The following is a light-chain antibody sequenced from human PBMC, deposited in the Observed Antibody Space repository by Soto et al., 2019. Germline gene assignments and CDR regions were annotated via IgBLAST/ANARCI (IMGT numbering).Light chain of an antibody. V-gene: IGKV1-39*01. J-gene: IGKJ1*01. CDR2: AAS. CDR3: QQYSSFSRT. CDR1: QSISSY. Sequence: DIQMTQSPSSLSASVGDRITITCRASQSISSYVNWYQQKARKAPNLLIYAASSLQSGVPSRFSGSGSGTEFTLTISSLQPDDFATYYCQQYSSFSRTFGQGTKVEIK.